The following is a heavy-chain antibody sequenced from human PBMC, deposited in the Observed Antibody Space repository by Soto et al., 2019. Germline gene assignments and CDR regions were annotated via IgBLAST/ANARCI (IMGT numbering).Heavy chain of an antibody. Sequence: SETLSLTCTVSGASISGFYWSWIRKSAGKGLEWIGRIYATGTTDYNPSLKSRVMMSVDTSKKQFSLKLRSVTAADTAVYYCVRDGTKPLRDWFQHWGQGRLVTVS. CDR2: IYATGTT. CDR1: GASISGFY. J-gene: IGHJ5*02. V-gene: IGHV4-4*07. D-gene: IGHD1-1*01. CDR3: VRDGTKPLRDWFQH.